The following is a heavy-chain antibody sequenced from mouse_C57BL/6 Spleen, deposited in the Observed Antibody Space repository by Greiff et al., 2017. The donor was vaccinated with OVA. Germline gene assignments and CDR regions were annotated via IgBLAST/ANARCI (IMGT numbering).Heavy chain of an antibody. CDR1: GYTFTDYY. Sequence: VQLQQSGPELVKPGASVKISCKASGYTFTDYYMNWVKQSHGKSLEWIGDINPNNGGTSYNQKFKGKATLTVDKSSSTAYMELRSLISEDSAVYYCARGYDGYYDYAMDYWGQGTSVTVSS. CDR3: ARGYDGYYDYAMDY. D-gene: IGHD2-3*01. CDR2: INPNNGGT. J-gene: IGHJ4*01. V-gene: IGHV1-26*01.